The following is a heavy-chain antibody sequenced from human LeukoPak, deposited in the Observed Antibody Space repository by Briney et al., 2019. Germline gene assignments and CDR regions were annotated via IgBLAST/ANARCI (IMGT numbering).Heavy chain of an antibody. Sequence: GESLKISCQASGYSFSNFWIAWVRQMPGKGLEWMGIIYPDDSDTRYSPSFHGQVSISADKSISTAYLQWSSLRASDTAMYYCVRHVYSGSYIARDYFDYWGQGTLVTVSS. D-gene: IGHD1-26*01. V-gene: IGHV5-51*01. CDR1: GYSFSNFW. CDR3: VRHVYSGSYIARDYFDY. CDR2: IYPDDSDT. J-gene: IGHJ4*02.